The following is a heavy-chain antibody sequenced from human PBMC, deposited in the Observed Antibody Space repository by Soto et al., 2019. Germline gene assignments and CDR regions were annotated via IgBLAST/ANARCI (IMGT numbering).Heavy chain of an antibody. CDR1: GGSFSGYY. D-gene: IGHD3-3*01. J-gene: IGHJ4*02. V-gene: IGHV4-59*01. CDR2: IYYAGST. CDR3: ARGEWLFDY. Sequence: SETLSLTCAVYGGSFSGYYWSWIRQPPGRGLEWIGFIYYAGSTKYNPSLNSRVTISVDTSKNQFSLKLSSVTAADTAVYYCARGEWLFDYWGQGTLVTVSS.